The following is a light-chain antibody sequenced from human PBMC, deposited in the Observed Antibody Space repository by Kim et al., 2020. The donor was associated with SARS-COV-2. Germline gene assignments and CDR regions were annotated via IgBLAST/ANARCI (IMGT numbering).Light chain of an antibody. J-gene: IGKJ4*01. Sequence: VAPGERVTLSCRASQSVSSNLAWYQHKPGQAPRLLIYGASTRATGIPARLSGSGSGTDFTLTISSLQSEDFVLYYCQQYDTWPLTFGGGTKVDIK. CDR1: QSVSSN. CDR3: QQYDTWPLT. CDR2: GAS. V-gene: IGKV3-15*01.